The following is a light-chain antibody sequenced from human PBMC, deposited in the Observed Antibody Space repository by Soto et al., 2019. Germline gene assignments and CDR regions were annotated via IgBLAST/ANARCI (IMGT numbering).Light chain of an antibody. CDR1: QSVSSSD. J-gene: IGKJ2*01. Sequence: EIVLTQSPGTLALSPGERATLSCMASQSVSSSDLAWYQQKPGQAPRLLIYGASSRATGIPDRISGSGSGTDCPLTISRVESEDVAVYYCQQYGSSHQTFGQWTKLEIK. CDR2: GAS. CDR3: QQYGSSHQT. V-gene: IGKV3-20*01.